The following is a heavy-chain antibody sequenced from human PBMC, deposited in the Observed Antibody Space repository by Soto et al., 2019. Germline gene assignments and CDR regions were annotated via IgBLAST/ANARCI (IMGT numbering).Heavy chain of an antibody. CDR2: INHSGIT. D-gene: IGHD1-20*01. Sequence: PSETMSLTCSVYGGSINSGGYFWSCIRQHQGKGLECIRYINHSGITNYNPSLNSRITRSVDTSKNGLILQLRSVSSADTAVNLCASIHNTSPGWFDSCGPGTRLTVSS. CDR3: ASIHNTSPGWFDS. J-gene: IGHJ5*01. V-gene: IGHV4-31*03. CDR1: GGSINSGGYF.